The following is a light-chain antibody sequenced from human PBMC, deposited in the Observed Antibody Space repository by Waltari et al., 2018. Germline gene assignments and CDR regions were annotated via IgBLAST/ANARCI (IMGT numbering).Light chain of an antibody. Sequence: QSALTQPASVSASLGQSLTLSCTGTGGFVGRYTLVSWYQHHPGKAPKLIMSDDTERPSGVSPRFSGTKSGNTASLTISGLLAEDEADYYCCSYAGRPSSYVIFGGGTRLTVL. V-gene: IGLV2-23*01. CDR2: DDT. CDR3: CSYAGRPSSYVI. CDR1: GGFVGRYTL. J-gene: IGLJ2*01.